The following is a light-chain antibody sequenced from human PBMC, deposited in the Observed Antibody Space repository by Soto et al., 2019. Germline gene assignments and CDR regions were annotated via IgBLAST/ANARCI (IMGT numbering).Light chain of an antibody. CDR1: SSNIGAGYD. V-gene: IGLV1-40*01. CDR2: GNS. J-gene: IGLJ2*01. Sequence: QTVVTQPPSVSGAPGQRVTISCTGSSSNIGAGYDVHWYQQLPGTAPKHLIYGNSNRPSGVPDRFSGSKSGTSASLAITGLKAADDADYYCQSYDTSLSGVVFGGGTKLTVL. CDR3: QSYDTSLSGVV.